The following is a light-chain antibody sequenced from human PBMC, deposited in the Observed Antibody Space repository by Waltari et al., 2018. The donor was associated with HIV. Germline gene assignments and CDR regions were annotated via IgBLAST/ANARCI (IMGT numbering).Light chain of an antibody. J-gene: IGLJ3*02. Sequence: SALTQPPSASGSPGQSVTISCTGTSSDVGGSKYVSWYQQHPGKAPKLMIYEVNKRPSGVPDRCSGSKSANTASLTVSGLQADDEADYYCNSYAGSNNWVFGGGTKLTVL. CDR1: SSDVGGSKY. CDR2: EVN. CDR3: NSYAGSNNWV. V-gene: IGLV2-8*01.